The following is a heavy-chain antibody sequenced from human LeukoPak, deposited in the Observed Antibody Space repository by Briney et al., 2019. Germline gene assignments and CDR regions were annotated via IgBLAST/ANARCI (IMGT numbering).Heavy chain of an antibody. J-gene: IGHJ4*02. CDR1: GFPSSNAW. D-gene: IGHD1-26*01. CDR3: TTVLKWDLTTDY. CDR2: IKSKTDGGTT. V-gene: IGHV3-15*01. Sequence: GGSLRLSGAASGFPSSNAWISWVAQAPGRGREWFGRIKSKTDGGTTDYAAPVKGRFTISRDDSKNTLYLQMNGLKTEDTAVYFCTTVLKWDLTTDYWGQGTLVTVSS.